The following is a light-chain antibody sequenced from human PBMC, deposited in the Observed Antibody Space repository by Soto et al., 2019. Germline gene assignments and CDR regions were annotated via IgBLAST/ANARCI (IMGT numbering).Light chain of an antibody. J-gene: IGKJ5*01. CDR1: QDINKY. Sequence: DIQMTQSPSSLSVSVGDRVTITCQASQDINKYLNWYQQKPGKAPKLLIYDVSNLETGVSSRFSGSGSETHFTLTINSLQPEDIATDYCQQYDNYVIAFGQGTRLEIK. CDR2: DVS. V-gene: IGKV1-33*01. CDR3: QQYDNYVIA.